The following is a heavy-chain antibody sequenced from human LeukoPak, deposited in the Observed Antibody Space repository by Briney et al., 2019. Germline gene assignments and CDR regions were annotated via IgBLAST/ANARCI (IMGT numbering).Heavy chain of an antibody. J-gene: IGHJ4*02. CDR1: GYTFTHYY. V-gene: IGHV1-46*01. D-gene: IGHD4-17*01. Sequence: ASVKVSCTASGYTFTHYYIHWVRQAPGQGLEWMGIINPGGGSTTYAQKFQGRVTLTRDTSTSTVYMELSSLRSGDTVVYYCARSPYTYGSLFYLDYWGQGTLVTVSS. CDR2: INPGGGST. CDR3: ARSPYTYGSLFYLDY.